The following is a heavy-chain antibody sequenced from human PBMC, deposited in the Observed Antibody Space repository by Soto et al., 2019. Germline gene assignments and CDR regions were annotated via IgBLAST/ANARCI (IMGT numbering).Heavy chain of an antibody. Sequence: TSETLSLTCTVSGGSISSGGYYWSWIRQHPGKGLEWIGYIYYSGSTYYNPSLKSRVTISVDTSKNQFSLKLSSVTAADTAVYYCARANKAAARFDYWGQGTLVTVSS. D-gene: IGHD6-13*01. CDR3: ARANKAAARFDY. CDR2: IYYSGST. J-gene: IGHJ4*02. CDR1: GGSISSGGYY. V-gene: IGHV4-31*03.